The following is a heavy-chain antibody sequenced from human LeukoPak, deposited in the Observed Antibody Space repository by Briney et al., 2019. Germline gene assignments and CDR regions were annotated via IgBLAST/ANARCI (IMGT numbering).Heavy chain of an antibody. Sequence: PGGSLRLSCAASGFSFSNYWMHRVRQAPGKGLVWVSRIDEHGSATFYADSVKGRFTISRDIAKNTLYLQMNSLRAEDTAVYFCARDLVLGSGSYGHWGQGPLVTVSA. V-gene: IGHV3-74*01. CDR3: ARDLVLGSGSYGH. CDR2: IDEHGSAT. CDR1: GFSFSNYW. D-gene: IGHD3-10*01. J-gene: IGHJ4*02.